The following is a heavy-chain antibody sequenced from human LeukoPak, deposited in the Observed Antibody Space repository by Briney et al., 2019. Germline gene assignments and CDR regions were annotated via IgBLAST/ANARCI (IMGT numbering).Heavy chain of an antibody. CDR2: ISGSGANT. CDR1: GFTFNGYA. J-gene: IGHJ4*02. D-gene: IGHD3-10*01. Sequence: PGGSLRLSCAPSGFTFNGYAMSSVRQAPGQGLEWVSSISGSGANTYYANSVKGRFTVYRANSKNTLYLQVNNLRAEDTAVYYCAKHLGSHNFDYWGQGTLVTVSS. V-gene: IGHV3-23*01. CDR3: AKHLGSHNFDY.